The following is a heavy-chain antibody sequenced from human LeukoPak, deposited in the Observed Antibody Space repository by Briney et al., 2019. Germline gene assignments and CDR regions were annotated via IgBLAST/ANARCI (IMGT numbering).Heavy chain of an antibody. CDR2: INHSGST. J-gene: IGHJ4*02. Sequence: SETLSLTCAVYGGSFSGYYWSWIRQPPGKGLEWIGEINHSGSTNYNPSLKSRVTISVDTSKNQFSLKLSSVTAADTAVYYCARGRVVAATFLDYWGQGTLVTVSS. V-gene: IGHV4-34*01. CDR3: ARGRVVAATFLDY. CDR1: GGSFSGYY. D-gene: IGHD2-15*01.